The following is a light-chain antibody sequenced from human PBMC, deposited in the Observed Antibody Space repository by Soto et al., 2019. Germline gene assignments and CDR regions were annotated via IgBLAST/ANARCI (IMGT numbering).Light chain of an antibody. CDR2: DVS. CDR1: QSLLHGDGKTY. V-gene: IGKV2D-29*01. J-gene: IGKJ2*01. Sequence: DIVMTQTPLSLSVTPGQPASISCKSSQSLLHGDGKTYLYWFLRKPGQPPQLLFYDVSNRFSGVPDRISASGSGTDFPLTISRVEPEDIGLYYCMQSIKLPFTFGQGSKLEI. CDR3: MQSIKLPFT.